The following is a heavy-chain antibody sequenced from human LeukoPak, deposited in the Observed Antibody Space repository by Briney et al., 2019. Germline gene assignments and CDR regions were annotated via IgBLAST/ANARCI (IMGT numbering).Heavy chain of an antibody. Sequence: PGGSLRLSCSVSGFTFSNYPMHWVRQAPGKGLDYVSTISTNGGSTYYADSVKGRFTISRDNSKNTLYLQMNSLRAEDTAVYYCARGGYYFDYWGQGTLVTVSS. V-gene: IGHV3-64*04. D-gene: IGHD3-10*01. J-gene: IGHJ4*02. CDR3: ARGGYYFDY. CDR2: ISTNGGST. CDR1: GFTFSNYP.